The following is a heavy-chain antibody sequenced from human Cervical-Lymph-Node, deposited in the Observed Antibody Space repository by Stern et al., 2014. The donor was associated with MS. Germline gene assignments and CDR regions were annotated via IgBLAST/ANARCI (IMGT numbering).Heavy chain of an antibody. J-gene: IGHJ2*01. D-gene: IGHD6-13*01. V-gene: IGHV5-10-1*03. CDR2: IDPSDSYT. Sequence: EVQLVQSGAEVKKPGESLRISCKGSGYSFTSYWISWVRQMPGKGLEWMGRIDPSDSYTNYSPSFQGHVTISADKSISTAYLQWSSLKASDTAMYYCARSPGIAAAVYWYFDLWGRGTLVTVSS. CDR3: ARSPGIAAAVYWYFDL. CDR1: GYSFTSYW.